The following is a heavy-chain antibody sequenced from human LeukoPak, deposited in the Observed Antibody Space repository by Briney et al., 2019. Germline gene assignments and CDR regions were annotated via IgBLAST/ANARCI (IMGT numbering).Heavy chain of an antibody. CDR3: AREYYYTSGSYYYRIDY. Sequence: ASVKVSCKASRYTFTGYYMHWVRQAPGQGLEWMGWIDPNSGGTNYAQKFQGRVTMTRDTSISTAYMVLNRLRSDDTALYYCAREYYYTSGSYYYRIDYWGQGTLVTVSS. V-gene: IGHV1-2*02. J-gene: IGHJ4*02. D-gene: IGHD3-10*01. CDR1: RYTFTGYY. CDR2: IDPNSGGT.